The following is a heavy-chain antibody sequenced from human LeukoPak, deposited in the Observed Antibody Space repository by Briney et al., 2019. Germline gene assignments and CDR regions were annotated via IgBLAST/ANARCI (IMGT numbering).Heavy chain of an antibody. D-gene: IGHD2-21*02. Sequence: GGSLRLSCAASGFTFSSYAVSWVRQAPGQGLEWFSTISGSGGSTYYADSVKGRFTISRDNSKNTLSLQMNSLRAEDTAVYYCAKSGLVTAIRSYFDYWGQGTLVTVSS. CDR1: GFTFSSYA. J-gene: IGHJ4*02. CDR3: AKSGLVTAIRSYFDY. CDR2: ISGSGGST. V-gene: IGHV3-23*01.